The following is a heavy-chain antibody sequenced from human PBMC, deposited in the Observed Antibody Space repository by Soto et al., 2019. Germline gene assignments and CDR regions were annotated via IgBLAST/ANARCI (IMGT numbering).Heavy chain of an antibody. D-gene: IGHD5-12*01. CDR3: AKGGYDVYYYYYYYMDV. V-gene: IGHV3-23*01. Sequence: GGSLRLSCAASGFTFSSYAMSWVRQAPGKGLEWVSAISGSGGSTYYADSVKGRFTISRDNSKNTLYLQMNSLRAEDTAVYYCAKGGYDVYYYYYYYMDVWGKGTTVTVSS. CDR2: ISGSGGST. CDR1: GFTFSSYA. J-gene: IGHJ6*03.